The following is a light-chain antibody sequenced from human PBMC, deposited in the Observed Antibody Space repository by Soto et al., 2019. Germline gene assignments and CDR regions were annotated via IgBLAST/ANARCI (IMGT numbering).Light chain of an antibody. Sequence: DIQMTQSPSSLSASVGDRVTITCRASQGISNYLAWYQQQPGKVPKLLIYVASTLQSGVPSRFSGSGSWTSFTLTTSSLQPEDVATYYCEKYNSAPWTFGQRTKVEIK. CDR3: EKYNSAPWT. V-gene: IGKV1-27*01. CDR1: QGISNY. CDR2: VAS. J-gene: IGKJ1*01.